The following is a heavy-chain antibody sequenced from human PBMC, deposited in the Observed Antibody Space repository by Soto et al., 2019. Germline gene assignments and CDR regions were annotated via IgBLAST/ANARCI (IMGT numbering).Heavy chain of an antibody. CDR1: GDSITSRY. D-gene: IGHD3-16*01. J-gene: IGHJ1*01. CDR3: AGGDHWRLVDF. V-gene: IGHV4-59*07. CDR2: VYDTGD. Sequence: QVQLLESGPGLVKTSDTLSLTCTVSGDSITSRYWSWIRQSPGKGLEWIGYVYDTGDNYNPSLVRRATMSLDTAKNLFSLRLRSVTAADTAVYYCAGGDHWRLVDFWGRGHMVTVS.